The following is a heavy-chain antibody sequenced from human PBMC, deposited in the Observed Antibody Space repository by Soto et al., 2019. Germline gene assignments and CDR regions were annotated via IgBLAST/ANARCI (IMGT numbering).Heavy chain of an antibody. D-gene: IGHD3-22*01. CDR1: GYSFTSYW. V-gene: IGHV5-51*01. CDR3: ARQTANGQWFI. J-gene: IGHJ6*02. Sequence: GHSLKISCKGSGYSFTSYWIGWVRQMPGKGLEWMAIIYPGDSDIRYSPSFQGQVTTSAEKSIMTAYLQWSSLKASDTAMYYCARQTANGQWFIWGQGTTGIVS. CDR2: IYPGDSDI.